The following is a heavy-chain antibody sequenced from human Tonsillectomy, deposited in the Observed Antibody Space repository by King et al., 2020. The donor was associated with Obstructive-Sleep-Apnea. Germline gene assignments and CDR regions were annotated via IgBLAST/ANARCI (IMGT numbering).Heavy chain of an antibody. D-gene: IGHD6-19*01. CDR2: ISSSSSTI. V-gene: IGHV3-48*01. J-gene: IGHJ6*02. CDR1: GFTFSSYS. Sequence: VQLVESGGGLVQPGGSLRLSCAASGFTFSSYSMNWVRQAPGKGLEWVSYISSSSSTIYYADSVKGRFTISRDNAKNSLYLQMNSLRAEDTAVYYCARDSGYSSGWYLDYYYYGMDVWGQGTTVTVSS. CDR3: ARDSGYSSGWYLDYYYYGMDV.